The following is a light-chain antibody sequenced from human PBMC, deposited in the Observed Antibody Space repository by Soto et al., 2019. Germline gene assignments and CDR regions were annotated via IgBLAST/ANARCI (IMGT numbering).Light chain of an antibody. CDR1: SSDVGGYNY. J-gene: IGLJ1*01. Sequence: QSALTQPASVSGSPGQSITISCTGTSSDVGGYNYVSWYQQHPGKAPKLMIYDVSNRPSGVSNRFSGSKSGNTASLTISGLQAEDEADDYCSSYTSSSTSRVFGTGTKLTVL. CDR2: DVS. CDR3: SSYTSSSTSRV. V-gene: IGLV2-14*01.